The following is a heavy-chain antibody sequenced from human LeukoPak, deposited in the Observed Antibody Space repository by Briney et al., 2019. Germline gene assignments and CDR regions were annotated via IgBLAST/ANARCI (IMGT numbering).Heavy chain of an antibody. CDR3: ASRVKYYDSGGYPY. CDR1: GGSFSGYY. D-gene: IGHD3-22*01. V-gene: IGHV4-34*01. CDR2: INHSGST. Sequence: PSETLSLTCAVYGGSFSGYYWSWIRQPPGKGLEWIGEINHSGSTNYNPSLKSRVTISVDTSKNQFSLKLSSVTAADTAVYYCASRVKYYDSGGYPYWGQGTLVTVSS. J-gene: IGHJ4*02.